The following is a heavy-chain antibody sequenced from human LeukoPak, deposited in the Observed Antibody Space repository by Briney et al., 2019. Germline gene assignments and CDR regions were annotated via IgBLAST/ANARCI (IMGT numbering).Heavy chain of an antibody. J-gene: IGHJ6*03. D-gene: IGHD2-2*01. CDR3: ARVYCSSTSCYRYMDYYYMDV. CDR1: GGSISSYY. CDR2: IYYSGST. V-gene: IGHV4-59*01. Sequence: SETLSLTCTVSGGSISSYYWSWIRQPPGKGLEWIGYIYYSGSTNYNPSLKSRVTISVDTSKNQFSLKLSSVTAADTAVYYCARVYCSSTSCYRYMDYYYMDVWGKGTTVTVSS.